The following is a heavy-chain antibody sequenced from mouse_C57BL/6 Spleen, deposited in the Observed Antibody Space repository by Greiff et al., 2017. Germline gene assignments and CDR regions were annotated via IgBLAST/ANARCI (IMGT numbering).Heavy chain of an antibody. CDR1: GYAFSSYW. CDR3: ARSQAGAMDY. CDR2: IYPGDGDT. Sequence: QVHVKQSGAELVKPGASVKISCKASGYAFSSYWMNWVKQRPGKGLEWIGQIYPGDGDTNYNGKFKGKATLTADKSSSTAYMQLSSLTSEDSAVYFCARSQAGAMDYWGQGTSVTVSS. J-gene: IGHJ4*01. V-gene: IGHV1-80*01. D-gene: IGHD3-2*02.